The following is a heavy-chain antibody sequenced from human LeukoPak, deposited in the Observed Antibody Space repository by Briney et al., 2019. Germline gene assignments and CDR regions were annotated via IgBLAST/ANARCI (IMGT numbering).Heavy chain of an antibody. CDR2: IANSGDNT. Sequence: GGSLRLSCAASGFTFSNSALNWVRQAPRKGLKWVSTIANSGDNTYYADSAKGRFTISRDNFRNTLYLQMNSLRAEDTAVYYCVKSAGKDGYRDSFDIWGQGTLVTVSS. D-gene: IGHD5-24*01. CDR1: GFTFSNSA. CDR3: VKSAGKDGYRDSFDI. V-gene: IGHV3-23*01. J-gene: IGHJ3*02.